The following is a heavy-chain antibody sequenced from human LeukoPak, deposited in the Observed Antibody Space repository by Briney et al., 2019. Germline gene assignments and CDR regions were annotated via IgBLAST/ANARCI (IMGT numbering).Heavy chain of an antibody. Sequence: AASVKVSCKASGYTFTSYYMHWVRQAPGQGLEWMGIINPSGGSTSYAQKFQGRVTMTRDTSTSTVYMELSSLRSEDTAVYYCASAVYYYDSSGYYYLDYWGQGTLVTVSS. D-gene: IGHD3-22*01. CDR2: INPSGGST. CDR1: GYTFTSYY. CDR3: ASAVYYYDSSGYYYLDY. J-gene: IGHJ4*02. V-gene: IGHV1-46*01.